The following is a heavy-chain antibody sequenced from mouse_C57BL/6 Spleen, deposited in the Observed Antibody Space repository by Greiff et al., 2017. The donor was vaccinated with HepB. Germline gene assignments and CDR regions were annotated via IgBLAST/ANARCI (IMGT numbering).Heavy chain of an antibody. D-gene: IGHD2-2*01. J-gene: IGHJ4*01. Sequence: QVQLQQPGAELVKPGASVKMSCKASGYTFTSYWITWVKQRPGQGLEWIGDIYPGSGSTNYNEKFKSKATLTVDTSSSTAYMQLSSLASEDSAVYYCAIRDIEVTTGAMDYWGQGTSVTVSS. CDR2: IYPGSGST. CDR1: GYTFTSYW. V-gene: IGHV1-55*01. CDR3: AIRDIEVTTGAMDY.